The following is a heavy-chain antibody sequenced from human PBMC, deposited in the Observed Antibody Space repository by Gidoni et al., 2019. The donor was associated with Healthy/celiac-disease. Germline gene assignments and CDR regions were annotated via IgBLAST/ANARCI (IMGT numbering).Heavy chain of an antibody. J-gene: IGHJ4*02. V-gene: IGHV3-23*01. CDR1: GFPFSSYA. CDR3: AKAFGYSSSSAFDY. D-gene: IGHD6-6*01. Sequence: EVQLLESGGGLVQPGGSLRLSCAASGFPFSSYAMRWVRQAPGKGLEWVSAISGSGGSTYYADSVKGRFTISRDNSKNTLYLQMNSLRAEDTAVYYCAKAFGYSSSSAFDYWGQGTLVTVSS. CDR2: ISGSGGST.